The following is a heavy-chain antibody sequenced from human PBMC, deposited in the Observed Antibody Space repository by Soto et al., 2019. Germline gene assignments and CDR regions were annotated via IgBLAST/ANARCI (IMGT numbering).Heavy chain of an antibody. Sequence: GASVKVSCKASGYTFTSYDTNWVRQATGQGLEWMGWMSPDSGNTGYAQKFQGRVTMTRNTSISTAYMELSSLRSEDTAVYYCARVGYLVTAIRDDAFDIWGQGTMVTVSS. D-gene: IGHD2-21*02. CDR1: GYTFTSYD. CDR2: MSPDSGNT. CDR3: ARVGYLVTAIRDDAFDI. J-gene: IGHJ3*02. V-gene: IGHV1-8*01.